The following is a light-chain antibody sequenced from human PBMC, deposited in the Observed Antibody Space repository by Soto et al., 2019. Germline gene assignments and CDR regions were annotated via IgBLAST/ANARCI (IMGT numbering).Light chain of an antibody. J-gene: IGLJ1*01. CDR3: TSHSSGSTYV. V-gene: IGLV2-14*01. CDR2: EVI. Sequence: QSALTQPASVSGSPGQSITISCTGTSSDVGGYNYVSWYQQHPGKAPKLMIYEVINRPSGVSNRFSGSRSGNTASLTLSGLQAEDEADYYCTSHSSGSTYVFGTGTKVTVL. CDR1: SSDVGGYNY.